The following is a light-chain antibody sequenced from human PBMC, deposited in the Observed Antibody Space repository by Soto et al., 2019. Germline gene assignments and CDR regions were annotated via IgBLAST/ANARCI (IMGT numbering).Light chain of an antibody. CDR3: AVWDDNRNGVV. CDR1: WSNIGNNA. V-gene: IGLV1-36*01. J-gene: IGLJ2*01. Sequence: QSVLTQPPSVSEAPRQRVTISCSGSWSNIGNNAVNWYQQLPGKAPKLLIYYDDLLSSGVSDRFSGSKSGTSASLAISGLQSENEADYCCAVWDDNRNGVVFGGGTKVTVL. CDR2: YDD.